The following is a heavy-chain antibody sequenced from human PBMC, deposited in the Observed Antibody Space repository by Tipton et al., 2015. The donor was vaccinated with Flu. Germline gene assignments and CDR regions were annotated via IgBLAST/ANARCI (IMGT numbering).Heavy chain of an antibody. CDR3: TRLPVLRFLEWSSFFDY. V-gene: IGHV4-59*01. D-gene: IGHD3-3*01. CDR1: GGSISSYY. J-gene: IGHJ4*02. CDR2: IYYSGST. Sequence: TLSLTCTVSGGSISSYYWSWIRQPPGKGLEWIGYIYYSGSTNYNPSLKSRVTISVDTSKNQFSLKLSSVTAADTAVYYCTRLPVLRFLEWSSFFDYWGQGTLVTVSS.